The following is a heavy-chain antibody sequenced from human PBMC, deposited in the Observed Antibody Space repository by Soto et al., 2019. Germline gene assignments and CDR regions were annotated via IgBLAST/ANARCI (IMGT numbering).Heavy chain of an antibody. CDR3: ARARKYSGSYHYYYYGMDV. CDR2: INHSGST. CDR1: GGSFSGYY. Sequence: SETLSLTCAVYGGSFSGYYWSWIRQPPGKGLEWIGEINHSGSTNYNPSLKSRVTISVDTSKNQFSLKLSSVTAADTAVYYCARARKYSGSYHYYYYGMDVWGQGTTVTVS. J-gene: IGHJ6*02. V-gene: IGHV4-34*01. D-gene: IGHD1-26*01.